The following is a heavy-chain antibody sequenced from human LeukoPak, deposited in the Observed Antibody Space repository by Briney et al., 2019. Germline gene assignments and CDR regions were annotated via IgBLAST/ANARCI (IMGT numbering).Heavy chain of an antibody. CDR2: ISSSGSGGNT. CDR1: GFTFSSYA. D-gene: IGHD3-3*01. CDR3: ARETIFKGSSTGMDV. J-gene: IGHJ6*02. V-gene: IGHV3-23*01. Sequence: PGGSLRLACAASGFTFSSYAMSEARQAPGKGLEWDSGISSSGSGGNTYYADSVKGRFTISRDSSKNTLFLQMNTLRVEDTAVYYCARETIFKGSSTGMDVWGQGTTVTVSS.